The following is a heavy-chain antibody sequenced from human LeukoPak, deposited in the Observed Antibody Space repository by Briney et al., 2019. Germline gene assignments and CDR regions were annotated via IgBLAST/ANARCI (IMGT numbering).Heavy chain of an antibody. D-gene: IGHD6-19*01. J-gene: IGHJ4*02. Sequence: ASVKVSCKASGYTFTSYGISWVRQAPGQGLEWMGIINPSGGSTSSAQNFQGRVTMTRDTSTSTVYMELRSLRSEDTAVYYCARGAGYSSGSPNYWGQGTLVTVSS. CDR2: INPSGGST. CDR3: ARGAGYSSGSPNY. V-gene: IGHV1-46*01. CDR1: GYTFTSYG.